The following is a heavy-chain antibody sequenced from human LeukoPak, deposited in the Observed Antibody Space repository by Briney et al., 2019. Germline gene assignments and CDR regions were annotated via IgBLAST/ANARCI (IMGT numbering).Heavy chain of an antibody. D-gene: IGHD1-26*01. CDR3: ARDRVVGASFDY. Sequence: ASVKVSCKASGYTFTSYGISWVRQAPGQGLEWMGWINPNSGGTNYAQKFQGRVTMTRDTSISTAYMELSRLRSDDTAVYYCARDRVVGASFDYWGQGTLVTVSS. CDR1: GYTFTSYG. V-gene: IGHV1-2*02. J-gene: IGHJ4*02. CDR2: INPNSGGT.